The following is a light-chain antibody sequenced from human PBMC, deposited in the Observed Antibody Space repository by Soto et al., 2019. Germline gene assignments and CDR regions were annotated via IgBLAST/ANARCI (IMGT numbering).Light chain of an antibody. CDR3: AAWDGSLKSVV. V-gene: IGLV1-44*01. J-gene: IGLJ2*01. CDR2: SNN. CDR1: SSNIGSRT. Sequence: QSVLTQPPSASGSPGQRVTISCSGSSSNIGSRTVTWYQQLPGTAPKLLMFSNNQRPSGVPDRFSGSKSGTSASLAISGLQSGDEADYYCAAWDGSLKSVVFGGGTKLIVL.